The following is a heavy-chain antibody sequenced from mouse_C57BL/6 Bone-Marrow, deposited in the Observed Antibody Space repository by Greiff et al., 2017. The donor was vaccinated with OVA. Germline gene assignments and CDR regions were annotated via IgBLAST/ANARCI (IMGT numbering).Heavy chain of an antibody. CDR2: SRNKANDYTT. Sequence: EVKLMESGGGLVQSGRSLRLSCATSGFTFSDFYMEWVRQAPGKGLEWIAASRNKANDYTTEYSASVKGRFIVSRDTSQSILYLQMNALRAEDTAIYYCARDGATRYFDVWGTGTTVTVSS. D-gene: IGHD1-1*01. V-gene: IGHV7-1*01. CDR1: GFTFSDFY. J-gene: IGHJ1*03. CDR3: ARDGATRYFDV.